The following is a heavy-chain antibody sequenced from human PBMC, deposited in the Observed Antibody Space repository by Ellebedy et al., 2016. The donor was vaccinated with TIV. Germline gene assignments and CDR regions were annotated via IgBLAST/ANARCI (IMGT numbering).Heavy chain of an antibody. V-gene: IGHV4-34*01. J-gene: IGHJ5*02. CDR3: ASSSGWYGGARWFDP. CDR2: VNHSGST. CDR1: GGSFSGYF. Sequence: MPGGSLRLSCAVYGGSFSGYFWSWIRQSPGKGLDWIGDVNHSGSTNYNPSLKSRVAISVETSKNHFSLGLSSVTAADTAVYYCASSSGWYGGARWFDPWGQGTLVTVSS. D-gene: IGHD6-19*01.